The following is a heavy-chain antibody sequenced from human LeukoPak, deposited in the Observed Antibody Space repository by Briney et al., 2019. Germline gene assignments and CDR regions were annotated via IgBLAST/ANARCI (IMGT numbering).Heavy chain of an antibody. V-gene: IGHV4-59*08. J-gene: IGHJ6*02. Sequence: SETLSLTCTVSGGSISSYYWSWIRQPPGKGLEWIGYIYYSGSTNYNPSLKSRVTISVDTSKNQSSLKLSSVTAADTAVYYCTKVGDPSGYYYYGMDVWGQGTTVTVSS. CDR2: IYYSGST. CDR3: TKVGDPSGYYYYGMDV. CDR1: GGSISSYY. D-gene: IGHD3-3*01.